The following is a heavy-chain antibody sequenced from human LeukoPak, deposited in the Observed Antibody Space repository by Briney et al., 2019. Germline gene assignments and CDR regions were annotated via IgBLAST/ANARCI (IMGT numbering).Heavy chain of an antibody. CDR2: ASHSGIN. V-gene: IGHV4-39*01. Sequence: SETLSLTCLVSGDSSRTTSFWGWIRQPPGMGLEWIASASHSGINYYNPSLRSRVIVSADTSKNQFSLRLTSVTAADTAVYYCARRGGHSWDVGNWFDPWGQGILVTVSS. CDR3: ARRGGHSWDVGNWFDP. CDR1: GDSSRTTSF. J-gene: IGHJ5*02. D-gene: IGHD6-13*01.